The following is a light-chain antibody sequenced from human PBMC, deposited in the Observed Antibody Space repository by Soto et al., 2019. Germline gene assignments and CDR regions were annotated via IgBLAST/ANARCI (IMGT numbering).Light chain of an antibody. CDR3: QKYNSAPEFT. V-gene: IGKV1-27*01. Sequence: DIQMTQSPSSLSASVGDRVTITCRASQGISNYLAWYQQKPGKVPKLLIYAAYTLQSGVPSRFSGSGSGTDFTLTISSLQPEDVATYYCQKYNSAPEFTFGPGTKVDIK. CDR1: QGISNY. J-gene: IGKJ3*01. CDR2: AAY.